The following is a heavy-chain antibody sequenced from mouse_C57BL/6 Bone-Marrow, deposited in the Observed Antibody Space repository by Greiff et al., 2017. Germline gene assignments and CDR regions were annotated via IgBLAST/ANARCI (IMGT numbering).Heavy chain of an antibody. CDR3: AREEITTVVAPLDY. CDR1: GYTFTDYY. V-gene: IGHV1-26*01. D-gene: IGHD1-1*01. CDR2: INPNNGGT. J-gene: IGHJ2*01. Sequence: VQLQQSGPELVKPGASVKISCKASGYTFTDYYMNWVKQSHGKSLEWIGDINPNNGGTSYNQKFKGKATLTVDKSSSTAYMELRSLTSEDSAVYYCAREEITTVVAPLDYWGQGTTLTVSS.